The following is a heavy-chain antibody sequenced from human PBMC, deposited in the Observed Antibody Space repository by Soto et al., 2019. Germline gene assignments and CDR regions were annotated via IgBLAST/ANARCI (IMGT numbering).Heavy chain of an antibody. V-gene: IGHV4-61*01. D-gene: IGHD3-10*01. CDR3: ARFRGSYGIDA. CDR1: GGSVSSGSNY. Sequence: SETLSLTCSVSGGSVSSGSNYWSWIRLSPGKGLEWIGHASYTGSANYNPSLKSRVTISIDTSKNQLSLKLNSVTAADTAVYYCARFRGSYGIDARGQGTTVT. J-gene: IGHJ6*02. CDR2: ASYTGSA.